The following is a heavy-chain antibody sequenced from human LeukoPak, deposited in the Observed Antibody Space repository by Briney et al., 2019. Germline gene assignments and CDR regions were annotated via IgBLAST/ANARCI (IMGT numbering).Heavy chain of an antibody. J-gene: IGHJ5*02. Sequence: SETLSLTCTVSGGSISSYYWSWIRQPPGKGLEWIGYIYYSGSTNYNPSLKSRVTISVDTSKNQFSLKLSSVTAADAAVYYCARHGGSGFDPWGQGTLVTVSS. CDR1: GGSISSYY. CDR3: ARHGGSGFDP. CDR2: IYYSGST. V-gene: IGHV4-59*08.